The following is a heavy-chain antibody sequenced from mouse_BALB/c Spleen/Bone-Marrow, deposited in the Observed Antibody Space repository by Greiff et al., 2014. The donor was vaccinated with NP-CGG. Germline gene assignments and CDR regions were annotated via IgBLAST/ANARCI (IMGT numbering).Heavy chain of an antibody. V-gene: IGHV1-20*02. CDR3: TRVTTNWYFDV. CDR1: GYSFTGYF. CDR2: INPYNGDT. D-gene: IGHD1-1*01. J-gene: IGHJ1*01. Sequence: EVQLQQSGPELVKPGASVKISCKASGYSFTGYFMNWVMQSHGKSLEWIGRINPYNGDTFYNQKFKDKATLAEDKSSSTAHMELRSLASEDSAVYYCTRVTTNWYFDVWGAGTMVTVSS.